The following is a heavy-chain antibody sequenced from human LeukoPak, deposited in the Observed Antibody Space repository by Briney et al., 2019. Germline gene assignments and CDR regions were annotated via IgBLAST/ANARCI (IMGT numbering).Heavy chain of an antibody. J-gene: IGHJ4*02. V-gene: IGHV4-59*01. CDR1: GGSISSYY. D-gene: IGHD2-21*01. CDR2: IYYSGST. Sequence: SETLSLTCTVSGGSISSYYWSWLRQPPGKGLEWIGYIYYSGSTNYNPSLKSRVTISVDTSKNQFSLKLSSVTAADPAVYYCARRGGGDWIWEDWGQGTLVTVSS. CDR3: ARRGGGDWIWED.